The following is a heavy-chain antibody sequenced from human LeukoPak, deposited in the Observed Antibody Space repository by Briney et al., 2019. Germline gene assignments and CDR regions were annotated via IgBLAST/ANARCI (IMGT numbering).Heavy chain of an antibody. CDR3: ARGSAGRRYYDFWSGYYSPWFDP. V-gene: IGHV1-2*06. CDR2: INPNTGVT. CDR1: GYTFSGHY. Sequence: ASVKVSCKASGYTFSGHYLHWVRQAPGQGLEWMGRINPNTGVTQYTENFQGRVTMTGDTSISTAYMELNGLRSDDTAVYYCARGSAGRRYYDFWSGYYSPWFDPWGQGTLVTVSS. D-gene: IGHD3-3*01. J-gene: IGHJ5*02.